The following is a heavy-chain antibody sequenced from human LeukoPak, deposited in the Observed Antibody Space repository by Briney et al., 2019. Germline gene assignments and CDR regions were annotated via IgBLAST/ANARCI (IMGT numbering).Heavy chain of an antibody. Sequence: PGRSLRLSCAASGFTFSSYAMHWVRQAPRKGLEWVAVISKDGSNKYYADSVKGRFTISRDNSKNTLYLQMNSLRAEDTAVYYCARDLSSGSDSYYGMDVWGQGTTVTVSS. J-gene: IGHJ6*02. CDR1: GFTFSSYA. V-gene: IGHV3-30-3*01. CDR3: ARDLSSGSDSYYGMDV. CDR2: ISKDGSNK. D-gene: IGHD1-26*01.